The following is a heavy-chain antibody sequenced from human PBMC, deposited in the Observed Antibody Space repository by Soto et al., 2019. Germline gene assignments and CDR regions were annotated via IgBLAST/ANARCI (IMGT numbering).Heavy chain of an antibody. CDR1: GFTVSSNY. D-gene: IGHD2-15*01. Sequence: GGSLRLSCAASGFTVSSNYMSWVRQAPGKGLEWVSVIYSGGSTYYADSVKGRFTISRHNSKNTLYLQMNSLRAEDTAVYYCAREYCTGGSCYQARYFDYWGQGTLVTVSS. J-gene: IGHJ4*02. V-gene: IGHV3-53*04. CDR3: AREYCTGGSCYQARYFDY. CDR2: IYSGGST.